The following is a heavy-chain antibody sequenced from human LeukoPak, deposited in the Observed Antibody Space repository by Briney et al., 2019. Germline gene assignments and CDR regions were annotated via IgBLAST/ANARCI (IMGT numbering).Heavy chain of an antibody. V-gene: IGHV4-39*01. Sequence: SETLSLTCAVSGGSISRSVYYWGWIRQPPGKGLEWIGTFYYTGTTYYNPSLKSRVSISGDTSENQFSLKLRSVTATDSAVYFCAREQSHEDIVVVPAAMRVGAFDYWGQGTLVTVSS. CDR1: GGSISRSVYY. CDR3: AREQSHEDIVVVPAAMRVGAFDY. D-gene: IGHD2-2*01. J-gene: IGHJ4*02. CDR2: FYYTGTT.